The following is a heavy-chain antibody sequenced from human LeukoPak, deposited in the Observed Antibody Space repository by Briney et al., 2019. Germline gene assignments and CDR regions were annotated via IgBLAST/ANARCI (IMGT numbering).Heavy chain of an antibody. Sequence: PGGSLRLSCAASGFTVSSNYMSWVRQAPGKGLEWVSVIYSGGSTYYVDSVKGRFTISRDNAKNSLYLQMNSLRAEDTAVYYCARPAGYSGYDLVYWGQGTLVTVSS. J-gene: IGHJ4*02. V-gene: IGHV3-53*01. D-gene: IGHD5-12*01. CDR3: ARPAGYSGYDLVY. CDR2: IYSGGST. CDR1: GFTVSSNY.